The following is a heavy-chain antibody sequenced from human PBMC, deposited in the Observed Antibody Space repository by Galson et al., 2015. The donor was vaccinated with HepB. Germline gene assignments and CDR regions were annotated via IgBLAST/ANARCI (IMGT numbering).Heavy chain of an antibody. CDR2: IYYSGST. V-gene: IGHV4-39*01. CDR3: ARHPQPPSFDP. D-gene: IGHD1-14*01. J-gene: IGHJ5*02. CDR1: GGPISSSGYY. Sequence: SETLSLTCTVSGGPISSSGYYWAWVRQPPGKGQEWIGSIYYSGSTYYNRSLKGRVTISMDTSKNQFSLNLNFVTAADTAVYYCARHPQPPSFDPWGQGTLVTVSS.